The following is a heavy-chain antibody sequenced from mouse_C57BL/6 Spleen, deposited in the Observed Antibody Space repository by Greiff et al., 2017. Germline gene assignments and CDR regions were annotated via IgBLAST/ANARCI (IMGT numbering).Heavy chain of an antibody. Sequence: VQLQQSGAELVRPGASVKLSCTASGFNLKDYYMHWVKQRPEQGLEWIGRIDPADGDTDYDPKFKGKATMTADTSSNTAYRQLIGLSSEDTAVNYCTQGSFDYWGQGTTLTVSA. CDR3: TQGSFDY. J-gene: IGHJ2*01. CDR2: IDPADGDT. CDR1: GFNLKDYY. V-gene: IGHV14-1*01.